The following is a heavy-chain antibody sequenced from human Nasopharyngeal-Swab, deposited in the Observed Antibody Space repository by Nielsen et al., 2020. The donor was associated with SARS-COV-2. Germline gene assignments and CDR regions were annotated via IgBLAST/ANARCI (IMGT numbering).Heavy chain of an antibody. V-gene: IGHV3-33*01. CDR1: GFTFSSYG. CDR2: IWYDGSNK. J-gene: IGHJ3*02. D-gene: IGHD5-24*01. CDR3: ARDIPVESSYNDAFDI. Sequence: GGSLRLSCAASGFTFSSYGMHWVRQAPGKGLEWVAVIWYDGSNKYYADSVKGRFTISRDNSKNTLYLQMNSLRAEDTAVYYCARDIPVESSYNDAFDIWGQGTMVTVSS.